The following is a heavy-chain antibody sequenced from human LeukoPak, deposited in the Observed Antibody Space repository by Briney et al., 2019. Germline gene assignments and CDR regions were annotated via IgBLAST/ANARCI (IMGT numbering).Heavy chain of an antibody. CDR3: AKDYYDSSGLAYYFDY. J-gene: IGHJ4*02. V-gene: IGHV3-23*01. Sequence: GGSLRLSCAASGFTFSSYGMHWVRQAPGKGLEWVSAISGSGGSTYYADSVKGRFTISRDNSKNTLYLQMNSLRAEDTAVYYCAKDYYDSSGLAYYFDYWGQGTLVTVSS. D-gene: IGHD3-22*01. CDR2: ISGSGGST. CDR1: GFTFSSYG.